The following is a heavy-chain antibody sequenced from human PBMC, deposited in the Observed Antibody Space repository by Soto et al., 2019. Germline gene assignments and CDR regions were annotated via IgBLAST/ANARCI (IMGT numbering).Heavy chain of an antibody. CDR2: IWYDGSNK. J-gene: IGHJ6*02. CDR1: GFTFSSYG. Sequence: LRLSCAASGFTFSSYGMHWVRQAPGKGLERVAVIWYDGSNKYYADSVKGRFTISRDNSKNTPYLQMNSLRAEDTAVYYCARVLTGSTQFFYYGMDVWGQGTTVTVSS. V-gene: IGHV3-33*01. CDR3: ARVLTGSTQFFYYGMDV. D-gene: IGHD1-7*01.